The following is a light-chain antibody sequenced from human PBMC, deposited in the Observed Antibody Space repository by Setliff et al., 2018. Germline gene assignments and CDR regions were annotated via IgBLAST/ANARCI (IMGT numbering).Light chain of an antibody. V-gene: IGLV2-14*03. Sequence: QSVLAQPASVSGSPGQSITISCTGTSSDIGGYNYVSWFQQHPGKAPKLIIFDVTNRPSGISYRFSGSKSDNTASLTISGLHAEDEADYYCLSYRSGDSLYVFGTGTKVPS. CDR1: SSDIGGYNY. CDR2: DVT. J-gene: IGLJ1*01. CDR3: LSYRSGDSLYV.